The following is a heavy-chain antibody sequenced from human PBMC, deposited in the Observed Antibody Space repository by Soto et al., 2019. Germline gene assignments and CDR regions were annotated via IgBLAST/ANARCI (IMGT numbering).Heavy chain of an antibody. CDR2: ISYDGSNK. CDR1: GFTFSSYG. J-gene: IGHJ6*01. CDR3: AKDQGGYDRRYYYYYDGMDV. Sequence: PGGSLRLSCAASGFTFSSYGMHWVRQAPGKGLEWVAVISYDGSNKYYADSVKGRFTISRDNSKNTLYLQMNSLRAEDTAVYYCAKDQGGYDRRYYYYYDGMDVWGQGTTVTVSS. V-gene: IGHV3-30*18. D-gene: IGHD5-12*01.